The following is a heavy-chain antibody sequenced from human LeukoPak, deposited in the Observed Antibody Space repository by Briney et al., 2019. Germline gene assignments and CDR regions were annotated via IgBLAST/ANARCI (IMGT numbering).Heavy chain of an antibody. D-gene: IGHD3-3*01. CDR1: GFTFSSYT. V-gene: IGHV3-30-3*01. J-gene: IGHJ5*02. CDR3: ARGGQGYDLNWFDP. Sequence: GGSLRLSCAASGFTFSSYTIHWVRQAPGKGLEWVTIISYDGSNKYYADSVKGRFTISRDNSKNTLYLQMNSLRAEDTAAYYCARGGQGYDLNWFDPWGQGTLVTVSS. CDR2: ISYDGSNK.